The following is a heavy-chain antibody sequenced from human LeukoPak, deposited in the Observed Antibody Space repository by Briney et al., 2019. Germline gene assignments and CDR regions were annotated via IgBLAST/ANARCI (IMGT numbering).Heavy chain of an antibody. V-gene: IGHV4-34*01. D-gene: IGHD5-18*01. Sequence: SETLSLTCAVYGGSFSGYYWSWIRQPPGKGLEWIGEINHSGSTNYNPSLKSRVTISVDTFKNQFSLKLSSVTAADTAVYHCARLRGYSYGTRGYYFDYWGQGTLVTVSS. CDR1: GGSFSGYY. CDR3: ARLRGYSYGTRGYYFDY. J-gene: IGHJ4*02. CDR2: INHSGST.